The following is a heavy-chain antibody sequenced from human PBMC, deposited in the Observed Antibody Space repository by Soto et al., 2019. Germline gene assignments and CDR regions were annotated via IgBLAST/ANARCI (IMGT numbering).Heavy chain of an antibody. CDR3: ARGRGCEGHSSTSCYASDFDH. Sequence: SETLSLTCAGYCGSFSGYYWSWIHQPPGKGLEWIGEINHSGSTNYNPSLKSRVTISVDTSKNQFSLKLSSVTAADTAVYYCARGRGCEGHSSTSCYASDFDHWGQGTLVTVSS. CDR2: INHSGST. V-gene: IGHV4-34*01. D-gene: IGHD2-2*01. J-gene: IGHJ4*02. CDR1: CGSFSGYY.